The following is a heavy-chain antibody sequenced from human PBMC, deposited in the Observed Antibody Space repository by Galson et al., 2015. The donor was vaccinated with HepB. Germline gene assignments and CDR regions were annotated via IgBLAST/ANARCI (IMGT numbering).Heavy chain of an antibody. CDR3: ARHKGYSSSWYGADY. V-gene: IGHV5-51*01. Sequence: QSGAEVKKPGESLKISCKGSGYSFTSYWIGWVRQMPGKGLEWMGIIYPGDSDTNYGPSFQGHVTISADKSISTAYLQWSSLKASDTAMYYCARHKGYSSSWYGADYWGQGTLVTVSS. J-gene: IGHJ4*02. CDR1: GYSFTSYW. CDR2: IYPGDSDT. D-gene: IGHD6-13*01.